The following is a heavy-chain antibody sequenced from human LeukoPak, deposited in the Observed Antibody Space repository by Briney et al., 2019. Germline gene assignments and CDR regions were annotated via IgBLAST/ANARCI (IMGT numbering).Heavy chain of an antibody. CDR3: ASKAPSGSYWYDAFDI. J-gene: IGHJ3*02. CDR1: GGTFSSYA. D-gene: IGHD1-26*01. V-gene: IGHV1-69*05. Sequence: SVKVSCKASGGTFSSYAISWVRQAPGQGLEWMGGIIPILGTANYAQKFQGRVTITTDESTSTAYMELSSLRSEDTAVYYCASKAPSGSYWYDAFDIWGQGTMVTVSS. CDR2: IIPILGTA.